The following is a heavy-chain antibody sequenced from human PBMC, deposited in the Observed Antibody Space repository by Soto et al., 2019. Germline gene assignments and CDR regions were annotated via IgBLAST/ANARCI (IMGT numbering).Heavy chain of an antibody. V-gene: IGHV4-39*07. CDR2: IYYSGST. J-gene: IGHJ4*02. Sequence: SETLSLTCTVSGGSISSSSYYWGWIRQPPGKGLEWIGSIYYSGSTYYNPSLKSRVTISVDTSKNQFSLKLSSVTAADTAVYYCARFMLPDYFDYWGQGTLVTVSS. CDR3: ARFMLPDYFDY. D-gene: IGHD2-8*01. CDR1: GGSISSSSYY.